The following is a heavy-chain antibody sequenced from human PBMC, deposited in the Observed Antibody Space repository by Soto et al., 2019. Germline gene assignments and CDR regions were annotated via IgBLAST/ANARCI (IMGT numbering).Heavy chain of an antibody. CDR1: GYSISSGLY. CDR3: AIGNPDWFDP. CDR2: IYRAGIT. V-gene: IGHV4-38-2*01. Sequence: PSETLSLTCAVSGYSISSGLYWGWIRQPPGKGLEWIGTIYRAGITYYNPSLKSRVTISIDTSKNHFSLRLSSVTATDTAVYFCAIGNPDWFDPWGQGTLVTAPQ. J-gene: IGHJ5*02. D-gene: IGHD1-1*01.